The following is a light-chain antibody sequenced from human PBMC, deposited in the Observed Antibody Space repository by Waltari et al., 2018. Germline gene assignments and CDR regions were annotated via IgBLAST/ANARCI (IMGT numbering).Light chain of an antibody. J-gene: IGLJ3*02. Sequence: QSVLTQPPSTSGTPGQRVTISCSGSSSNIGPYYVNWYHQLPGTAPKLLIYRNNQRPPGVPDRFSGSKSGTSASLAISGLRSEDEADYYCATWDDSLTAWVFGGGTKLTVL. CDR3: ATWDDSLTAWV. CDR1: SSNIGPYY. CDR2: RNN. V-gene: IGLV1-47*01.